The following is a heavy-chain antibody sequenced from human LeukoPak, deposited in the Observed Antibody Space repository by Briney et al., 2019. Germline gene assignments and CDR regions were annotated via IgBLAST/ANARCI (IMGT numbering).Heavy chain of an antibody. J-gene: IGHJ4*02. CDR3: ARGGAGPLRD. V-gene: IGHV4-59*01. CDR1: GGSINSYY. Sequence: SETLSLTCSVSGGSINSYYWSWIRQPPGKGLEWIGNIYYTGSTNYNPSLQSRVTFSADTSKNHLSLKLNSVTPADTAVYFCARGGAGPLRDWGQGTLVTVSS. D-gene: IGHD3-16*01. CDR2: IYYTGST.